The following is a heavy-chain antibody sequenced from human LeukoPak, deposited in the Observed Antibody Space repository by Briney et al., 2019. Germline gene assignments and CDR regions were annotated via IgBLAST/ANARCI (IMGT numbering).Heavy chain of an antibody. CDR1: GFTFSSYS. CDR3: ARDGAPLKGLDYYYYYMDV. V-gene: IGHV3-21*01. D-gene: IGHD1-1*01. J-gene: IGHJ6*03. CDR2: ISSSSSYI. Sequence: PGGSLRLSCAASGFTFSSYSMNWVRQAPGKGLEWVSSISSSSSYIYYADSVKGRFTISRDNAKNSLYLQMNSLRAEDTAVYYCARDGAPLKGLDYYYYYMDVWGKGTTVTVSS.